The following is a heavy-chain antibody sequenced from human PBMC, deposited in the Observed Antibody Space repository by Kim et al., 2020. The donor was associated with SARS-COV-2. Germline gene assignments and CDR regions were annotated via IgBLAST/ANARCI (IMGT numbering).Heavy chain of an antibody. D-gene: IGHD3-16*02. CDR3: ARDLSIDRYYYYGMDV. V-gene: IGHV3-30*01. J-gene: IGHJ6*02. Sequence: GKGRFTIARDNSKNTLYLQMNSLRAEDTVVYYWARDLSIDRYYYYGMDVWGQGTTVTVSS.